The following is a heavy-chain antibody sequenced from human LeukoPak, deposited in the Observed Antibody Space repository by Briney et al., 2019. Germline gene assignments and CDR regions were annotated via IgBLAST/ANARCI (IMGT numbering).Heavy chain of an antibody. J-gene: IGHJ5*02. CDR2: INYSGST. D-gene: IGHD6-13*01. CDR1: GDSISSTSFY. V-gene: IGHV4-39*07. Sequence: SETLSLTCSVSGDSISSTSFYWVWIRQSPGTGLEWIGSINYSGSTYYNPSLKSRVTISIDTSKNQFSLKLNSVTAADTAVYYCARGASSSWKYNWFEPWGQGTLVTVSS. CDR3: ARGASSSWKYNWFEP.